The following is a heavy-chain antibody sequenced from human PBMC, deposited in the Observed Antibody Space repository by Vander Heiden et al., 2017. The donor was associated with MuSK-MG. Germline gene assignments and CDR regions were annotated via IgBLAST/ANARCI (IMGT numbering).Heavy chain of an antibody. V-gene: IGHV3-23*01. Sequence: EVQLLESGGGLVQPGGSLRLSCAAPGFTFSSYAMSWVRQAPGKGLEWVPGVSGSGGSSYYVDSVKGRFTISRDNSKNTLYLQMSSLRSEDTAVYYCAKNPPIDWLLHYYYYSDVWGKGTTGTVSS. CDR2: VSGSGGSS. D-gene: IGHD3-9*01. J-gene: IGHJ6*03. CDR3: AKNPPIDWLLHYYYYSDV. CDR1: GFTFSSYA.